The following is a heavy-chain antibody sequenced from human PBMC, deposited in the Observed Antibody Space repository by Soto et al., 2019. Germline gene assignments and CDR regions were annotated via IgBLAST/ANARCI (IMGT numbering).Heavy chain of an antibody. CDR3: ARGRYGDY. D-gene: IGHD1-1*01. CDR1: GYAFTTYG. Sequence: QVHLVQSGAEVKKPGASVKVSCKGSGYAFTTYGITWVRQATGQGLEWMGWISAHNGNTNYAQKLQGRVTVTRDTSTSTAYMELMSLRSCDTAVYYCARGRYGDYWGQGARVTVSS. V-gene: IGHV1-18*01. CDR2: ISAHNGNT. J-gene: IGHJ4*02.